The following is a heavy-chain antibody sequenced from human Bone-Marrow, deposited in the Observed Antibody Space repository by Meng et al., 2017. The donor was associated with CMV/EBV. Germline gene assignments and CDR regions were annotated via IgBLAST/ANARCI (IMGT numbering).Heavy chain of an antibody. D-gene: IGHD3-22*01. Sequence: GESLKISCAASGFTFSSYAMSWVRQAPGKGLEWVSAISGSGGSTYYADSVKGRFTISRDNSKNTLYLQMNSLRAEDTAVYYCAREGVYDSSGYYFDYWGQGTLVTVSS. CDR2: ISGSGGST. CDR1: GFTFSSYA. J-gene: IGHJ4*02. V-gene: IGHV3-23*01. CDR3: AREGVYDSSGYYFDY.